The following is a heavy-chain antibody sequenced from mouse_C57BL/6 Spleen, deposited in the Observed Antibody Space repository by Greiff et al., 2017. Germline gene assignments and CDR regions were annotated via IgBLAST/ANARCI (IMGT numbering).Heavy chain of an antibody. CDR2: INPSNGGT. V-gene: IGHV1-53*01. CDR1: GYTFTSYW. D-gene: IGHD2-3*01. J-gene: IGHJ2*01. CDR3: ARSRWLLHYFDY. Sequence: QVQLQQPGTELVKPGASVKLSCKASGYTFTSYWMHWVKQRPGQGLEWIGNINPSNGGTNYNEKFKSKATLTVDKSSSTAYMQLSSLTSKDSAVYYCARSRWLLHYFDYWGQGTTLTVSS.